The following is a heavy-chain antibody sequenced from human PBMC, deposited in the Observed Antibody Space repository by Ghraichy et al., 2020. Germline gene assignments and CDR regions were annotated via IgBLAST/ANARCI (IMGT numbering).Heavy chain of an antibody. J-gene: IGHJ4*02. V-gene: IGHV3-30*18. D-gene: IGHD6-13*01. CDR1: GFTFSSYG. CDR2: ISYDGSNK. Sequence: GGSLRLSCAASGFTFSSYGMHWVRQAPGKGLEWVAVISYDGSNKYYADSVKGRFTISRDNSKNTLYLQMNSLRAEDTAVYYCAKDRWGSGIAAAGPADYWGQGTLVTVSS. CDR3: AKDRWGSGIAAAGPADY.